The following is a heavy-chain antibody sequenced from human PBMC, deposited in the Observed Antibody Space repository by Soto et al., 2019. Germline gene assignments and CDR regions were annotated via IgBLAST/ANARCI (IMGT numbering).Heavy chain of an antibody. CDR1: GFSLRTTGVG. CDR2: MYWNDDK. J-gene: IGHJ4*02. D-gene: IGHD3-16*01. V-gene: IGHV2-5*01. Sequence: QITLKESGPTLVKPTQTLTLTCTYSGFSLRTTGVGVGWIRQPPGKALEWLGIMYWNDDKRYSPSLKNRFTRTSAISKSQVVLTMTNMDPVDTATYCCAATWGLHFDYWGQGTLVIVSS. CDR3: AATWGLHFDY.